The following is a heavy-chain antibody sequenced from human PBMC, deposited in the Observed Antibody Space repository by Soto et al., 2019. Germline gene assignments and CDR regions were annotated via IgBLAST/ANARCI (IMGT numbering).Heavy chain of an antibody. V-gene: IGHV4-30-4*01. D-gene: IGHD3-3*01. CDR1: GGSISSGDYY. CDR3: ARVRGIFGVDVDY. J-gene: IGHJ4*02. Sequence: QVQLQESGPGRVKPSQTLSLTCTVSGGSISSGDYYWSWIRQPPGKGLEWIGYIYYSGSTYYNPSLKSRVTISVDTSKNQFSLKLSSVTAADTAVYYCARVRGIFGVDVDYWGQGTLVTVSS. CDR2: IYYSGST.